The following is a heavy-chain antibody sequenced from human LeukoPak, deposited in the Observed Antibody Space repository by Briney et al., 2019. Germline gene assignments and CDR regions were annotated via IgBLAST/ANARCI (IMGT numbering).Heavy chain of an antibody. D-gene: IGHD2-15*01. J-gene: IGHJ4*02. CDR1: GYTLTNYN. CDR2: INTHKGHT. V-gene: IGHV1-18*01. CDR3: AREFGRCSGDNCFYFFDL. Sequence: GAPVKVSCKASGYTLTNYNISWVRQAPGQGLEWMGWINTHKGHTNFLQKFQGRVTVTTDISTNTAYMELRRLRSDDTAVYYCAREFGRCSGDNCFYFFDLWGQGSQVIVSS.